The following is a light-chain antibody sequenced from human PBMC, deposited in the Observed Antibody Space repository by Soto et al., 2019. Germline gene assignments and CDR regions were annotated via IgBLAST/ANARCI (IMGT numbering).Light chain of an antibody. Sequence: EIVLPQSKATLSFSPGERATLSCRASQSVSSYLAWYQQKPGQAPRLLIYDASNRATGIPARFSGSGSGTDFTLTISSLEPEDFAVYYCQQRSNWPGTFGQGTKVDIK. V-gene: IGKV3-11*01. CDR1: QSVSSY. CDR2: DAS. CDR3: QQRSNWPGT. J-gene: IGKJ1*01.